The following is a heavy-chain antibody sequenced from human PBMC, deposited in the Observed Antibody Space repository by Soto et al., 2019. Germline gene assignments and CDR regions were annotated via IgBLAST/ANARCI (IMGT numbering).Heavy chain of an antibody. CDR3: ARDRGCSSTSCYLSCMDV. Sequence: EVQLVESGGGLVQPGGSLRLSCAASGFTFSSYWMSWVRQAPGKGLEWVANIKQDGSEKYYVDSVKGRFTISRDNAKNSLYLQMNSLRAEDTAVYYCARDRGCSSTSCYLSCMDVWGQGTTVTVSS. CDR1: GFTFSSYW. CDR2: IKQDGSEK. J-gene: IGHJ6*02. V-gene: IGHV3-7*01. D-gene: IGHD2-2*01.